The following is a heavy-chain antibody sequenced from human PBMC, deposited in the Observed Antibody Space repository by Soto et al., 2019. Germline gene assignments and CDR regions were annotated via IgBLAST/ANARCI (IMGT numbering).Heavy chain of an antibody. D-gene: IGHD2-2*01. J-gene: IGHJ6*02. CDR1: GFTFSSYS. CDR2: ISDSGSTI. V-gene: IGHV3-48*01. Sequence: PGGSLRLSCAASGFTFSSYSMNWVRQAPGKGLEWVSYISDSGSTIYYADSVKGRFTISRDNAKDSLYLQINSLRAEDTAVYYCGVSRYQLPTTRFHYYGMDVWGQGTTVTVSS. CDR3: GVSRYQLPTTRFHYYGMDV.